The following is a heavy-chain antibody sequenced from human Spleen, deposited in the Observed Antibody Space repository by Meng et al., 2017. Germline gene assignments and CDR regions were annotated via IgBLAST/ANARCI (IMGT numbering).Heavy chain of an antibody. J-gene: IGHJ6*01. CDR1: GGSISSGGYY. V-gene: IGHV4-31*03. CDR2: IYYSGST. Sequence: LRLSCTVSGGSISSGGYYWSWIRQHPGKGLEWIGYIYYSGSTYYNPSLKSRVTIPVDTSKNQFSLKLSSVTAADTAVYYCVKGQTQGTYYDFGTDSSRPFFSAMDVWGQGTTVTSYS. CDR3: VKGQTQGTYYDFGTDSSRPFFSAMDV. D-gene: IGHD3-3*01.